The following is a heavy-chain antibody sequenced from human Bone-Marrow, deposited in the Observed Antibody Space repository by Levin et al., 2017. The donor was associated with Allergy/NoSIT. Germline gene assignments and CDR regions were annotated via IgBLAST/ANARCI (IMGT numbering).Heavy chain of an antibody. V-gene: IGHV3-64*01. CDR3: ARDEDHSITLYNWFDP. Sequence: GGSLRLSCATSGFTFSHYAMHWVRQAPGKGLEHVSAISSDGGRTYYASSVKGRFTISRDNSKNTLYLQMGSLRVEDMAVYYCARDEDHSITLYNWFDPWGQGSLVTVSS. J-gene: IGHJ5*02. CDR1: GFTFSHYA. CDR2: ISSDGGRT. D-gene: IGHD3-16*01.